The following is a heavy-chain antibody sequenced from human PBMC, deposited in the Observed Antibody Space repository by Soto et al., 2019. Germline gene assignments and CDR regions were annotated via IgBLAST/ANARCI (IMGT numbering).Heavy chain of an antibody. V-gene: IGHV3-48*03. CDR3: VRSWGVYCSSTRCYSPWPDP. CDR1: GFTFSSHE. J-gene: IGHJ5*02. Sequence: EVQLVESGGGLVQPGGSLRLSCVASGFTFSSHEMNWVRQAPGKGLEWVSYISSSGSPIDYADSVRGRFTISRDNAKNSVILQMNSLRVEDTAVYYCVRSWGVYCSSTRCYSPWPDPWGQGTLVTVSS. CDR2: ISSSGSPI. D-gene: IGHD2-2*02.